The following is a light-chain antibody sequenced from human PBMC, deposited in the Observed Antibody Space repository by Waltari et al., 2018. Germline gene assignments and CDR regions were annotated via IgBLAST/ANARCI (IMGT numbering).Light chain of an antibody. J-gene: IGKJ4*01. CDR2: AAS. CDR3: QQSYSTPVT. Sequence: EIQMTKSPSSLSPSVGARVTITCRASQRISSSLNWYQQKPGKVPNLLIYAASSLHSGVPSRFSGSGSGTDFTLTISSLQPEDFATYYCQQSYSTPVTFGGGTKVEIK. V-gene: IGKV1-39*01. CDR1: QRISSS.